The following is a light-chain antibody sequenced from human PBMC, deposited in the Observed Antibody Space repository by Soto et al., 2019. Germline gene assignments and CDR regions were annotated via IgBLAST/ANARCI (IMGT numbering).Light chain of an antibody. Sequence: EIVLTQSPGTLSLSPGERATLSCRAGQSVDNNYLAWFQQKPGQAPRLLIYEASYRATGVPDRFGGTGSGTDFTLTISRLEPEDFTVYYCQQSSYSPLTFGGRTRIEI. CDR3: QQSSYSPLT. V-gene: IGKV3-20*01. CDR2: EAS. J-gene: IGKJ4*01. CDR1: QSVDNNY.